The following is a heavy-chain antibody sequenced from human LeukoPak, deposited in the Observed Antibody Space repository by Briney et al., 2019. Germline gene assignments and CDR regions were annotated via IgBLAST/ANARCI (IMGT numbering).Heavy chain of an antibody. Sequence: PGGSLRLSCAASGFTFSTYSMNWVRQTPGKGLEWVSSISPNSDDKYHADSVKGRFTISRDNAKNSLYLQMNSLRAEDTALYYCAREGQWQDFDYWGQGTLVTVSS. V-gene: IGHV3-21*01. CDR3: AREGQWQDFDY. CDR2: ISPNSDDK. D-gene: IGHD6-19*01. J-gene: IGHJ4*02. CDR1: GFTFSTYS.